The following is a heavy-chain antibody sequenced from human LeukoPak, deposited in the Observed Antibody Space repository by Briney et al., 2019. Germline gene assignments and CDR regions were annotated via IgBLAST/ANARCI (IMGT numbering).Heavy chain of an antibody. Sequence: SETLSLTCAVSGGSISRSNWWSWVRQSPGKGLEWIGEIYHSGSTNYNPSLKIRVTISVDKSKNQFSLKLTSVTAADTAVYYCAREDYDDSGAWYFDLWGRGTLVIVSS. CDR2: IYHSGST. V-gene: IGHV4-4*02. J-gene: IGHJ2*01. D-gene: IGHD3-3*01. CDR3: AREDYDDSGAWYFDL. CDR1: GGSISRSNW.